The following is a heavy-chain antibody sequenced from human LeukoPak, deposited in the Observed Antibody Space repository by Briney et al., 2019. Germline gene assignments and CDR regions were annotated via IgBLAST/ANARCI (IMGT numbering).Heavy chain of an antibody. Sequence: GGSLRLSCAASGFTFSSYEMNWVRQAQGKGLEWVSYISSSGSNIYYTDSVKGRFTISTDPSKNSLYLQMNSLRTADPSVYFCARDRDFLGSGWSNSFDYWGQGTLVTVSS. D-gene: IGHD6-19*01. CDR1: GFTFSSYE. J-gene: IGHJ4*02. CDR2: ISSSGSNI. V-gene: IGHV3-48*03. CDR3: ARDRDFLGSGWSNSFDY.